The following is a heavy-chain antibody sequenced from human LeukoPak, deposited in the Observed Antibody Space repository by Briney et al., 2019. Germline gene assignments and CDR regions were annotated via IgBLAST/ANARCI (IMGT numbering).Heavy chain of an antibody. CDR3: ARDRSSSCQLFDY. Sequence: ASVTVSCKASGYTFTNYGITWVRQAPGQGLEWMGWRSAYNGNTKYAQTLQGRVTMTTDTSTSTAYMELRSLRSDDTAVYYCARDRSSSCQLFDYWGQGTLVTVSS. CDR1: GYTFTNYG. D-gene: IGHD6-13*01. CDR2: RSAYNGNT. V-gene: IGHV1-18*01. J-gene: IGHJ4*02.